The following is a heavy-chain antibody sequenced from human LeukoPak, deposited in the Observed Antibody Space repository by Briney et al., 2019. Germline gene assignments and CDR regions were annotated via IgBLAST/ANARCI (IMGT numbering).Heavy chain of an antibody. Sequence: PGGSLRLSCAASGFTFSSYEMNWVRQGPGKGLEWVSYISSSGSTIYYADSVKGRFTISRDNAKNSLYLQMNSLRAEDTAVYYCASLQSVDAFDIWGQGTMVTVSS. CDR1: GFTFSSYE. V-gene: IGHV3-48*03. J-gene: IGHJ3*02. CDR2: ISSSGSTI. CDR3: ASLQSVDAFDI.